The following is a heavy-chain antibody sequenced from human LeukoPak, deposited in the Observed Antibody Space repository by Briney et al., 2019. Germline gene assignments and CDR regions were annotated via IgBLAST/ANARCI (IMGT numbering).Heavy chain of an antibody. V-gene: IGHV4-59*01. CDR2: IYYSGST. Sequence: SETLSLTCTVSGGSMSSYYWSWIRQPPGKGLEWIGYIYYSGSTKYNPSLKSRATISVDTSKNKFSLKLNSVTAADTAVYYCARLDSRSSGYSEYWGHGALVTVSS. CDR3: ARLDSRSSGYSEY. J-gene: IGHJ4*01. CDR1: GGSMSSYY. D-gene: IGHD3-16*02.